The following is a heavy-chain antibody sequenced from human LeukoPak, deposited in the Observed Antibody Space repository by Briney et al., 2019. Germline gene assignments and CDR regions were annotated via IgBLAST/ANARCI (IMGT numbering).Heavy chain of an antibody. Sequence: GGSLRLSCASSGFTFSSYAMTWVRQAPGKGLEWVSGISGSGGRTYYADSVKGRFTISRDNSKNTLYLQMNSLRVEDTAMYYCARWNYDSGSWVLDYWGQGTLVTVSS. V-gene: IGHV3-23*01. CDR2: ISGSGGRT. J-gene: IGHJ4*02. CDR3: ARWNYDSGSWVLDY. D-gene: IGHD3-10*01. CDR1: GFTFSSYA.